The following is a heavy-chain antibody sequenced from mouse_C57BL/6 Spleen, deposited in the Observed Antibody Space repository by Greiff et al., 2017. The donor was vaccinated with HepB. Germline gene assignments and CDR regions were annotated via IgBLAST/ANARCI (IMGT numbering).Heavy chain of an antibody. V-gene: IGHV3-6*01. J-gene: IGHJ4*01. CDR3: ARRPGGYAMDY. CDR1: GYSITSGYY. CDR2: ISYDGSN. Sequence: VQLQQSGPGLVKPSQSLSLTCSVTGYSITSGYYWNWIRQFPGNKLEWMGYISYDGSNNYNPSLKNRISITRDTSKNQFFLKLNSVTTEDTATYYCARRPGGYAMDYWGQGTSVTVSS.